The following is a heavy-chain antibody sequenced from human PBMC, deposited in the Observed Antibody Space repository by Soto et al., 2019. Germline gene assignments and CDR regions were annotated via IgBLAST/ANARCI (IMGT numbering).Heavy chain of an antibody. CDR1: GYTFTGYY. J-gene: IGHJ4*02. D-gene: IGHD2-2*01. V-gene: IGHV1-2*04. CDR3: ARSRHIVVVPAAHPAYYFDY. CDR2: INPNSGGT. Sequence: ASVKVSCKASGYTFTGYYMHWVRQAPGQGLEWMGWINPNSGGTNYAQKFQGWVTMTRDTSISTAYMELSRLRSDDTAVYYCARSRHIVVVPAAHPAYYFDYWGQGTLVTVSS.